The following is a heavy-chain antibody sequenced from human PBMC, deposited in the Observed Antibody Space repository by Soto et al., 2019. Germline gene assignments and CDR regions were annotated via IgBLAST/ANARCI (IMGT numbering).Heavy chain of an antibody. D-gene: IGHD6-6*01. CDR1: GFTFSSYS. Sequence: GGSLRLSCAASGFTFSSYSMNWVRQAPGKGLEWVSSISSSSSYIYYADSVKGRFTISRDNAKNSLYLQMNSLRAEDTAVYYCAKERAARGVDYWGQGTLVTVSS. CDR3: AKERAARGVDY. CDR2: ISSSSSYI. J-gene: IGHJ4*02. V-gene: IGHV3-21*04.